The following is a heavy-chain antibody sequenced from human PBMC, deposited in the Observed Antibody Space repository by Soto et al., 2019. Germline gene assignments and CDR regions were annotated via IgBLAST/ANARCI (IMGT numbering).Heavy chain of an antibody. CDR3: ARVDYYYVMEV. CDR2: INPNSGGT. V-gene: IGHV1-2*02. J-gene: IGHJ6*02. CDR1: GYTFTGYY. Sequence: QVQLVQSGAEVKKPGASVKVSCKASGYTFTGYYMHWVRQAPGQGLEWMGWINPNSGGTTYAQKFQGRVTMTRDTSISTAYMELSRLRSDDTAVYYCARVDYYYVMEVWGQGTTVTVSS.